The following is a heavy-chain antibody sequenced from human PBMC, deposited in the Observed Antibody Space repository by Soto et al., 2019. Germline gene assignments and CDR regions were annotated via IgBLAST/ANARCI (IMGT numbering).Heavy chain of an antibody. V-gene: IGHV4-59*01. J-gene: IGHJ4*02. CDR3: ARVGGDDFGDSGGFDY. CDR1: GGSIRDYF. Sequence: SETLSLTCTVSGGSIRDYFWTWMRQPPGKGLEWIGYIYYSGRTNYNPSLKSRVSISVDTSKNHFSLQLRSVTAADTAVYYCARVGGDDFGDSGGFDYWGQGTLVTVSS. D-gene: IGHD4-17*01. CDR2: IYYSGRT.